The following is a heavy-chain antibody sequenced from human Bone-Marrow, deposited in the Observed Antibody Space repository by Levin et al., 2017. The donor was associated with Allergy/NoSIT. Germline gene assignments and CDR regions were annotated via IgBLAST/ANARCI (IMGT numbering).Heavy chain of an antibody. V-gene: IGHV3-48*02. CDR1: GFTFSSYS. J-gene: IGHJ3*02. CDR2: ISSSSSTI. D-gene: IGHD2-15*01. CDR3: ARVVVNCSGGSCYSGKAFDI. Sequence: GGSLRLSCAASGFTFSSYSMNWVRQAPGKGLEWVSYISSSSSTIYYADSVKGRFTISRDNAKNSLYLQMNSLRDEDTAVYYCARVVVNCSGGSCYSGKAFDIWGQGTMVTVSS.